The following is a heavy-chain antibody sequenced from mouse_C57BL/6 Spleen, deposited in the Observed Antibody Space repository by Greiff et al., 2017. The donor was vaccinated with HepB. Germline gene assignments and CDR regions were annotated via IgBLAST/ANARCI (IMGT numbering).Heavy chain of an antibody. D-gene: IGHD1-1*01. CDR1: GYSFTGYF. CDR2: INPYNGDT. Sequence: EVQLQQSGPELVKPGDSVKISCKASGYSFTGYFMNWVMQSHGKSLEWIGRINPYNGDTFYNQKFKGKATLTVDKSSSTAHMELRSLTSEDSAVYYCARNYYGSSYFDYWGQGTTLTVSS. V-gene: IGHV1-20*01. CDR3: ARNYYGSSYFDY. J-gene: IGHJ2*01.